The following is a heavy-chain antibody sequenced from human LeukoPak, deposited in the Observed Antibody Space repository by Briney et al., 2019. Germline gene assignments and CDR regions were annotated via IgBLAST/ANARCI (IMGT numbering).Heavy chain of an antibody. D-gene: IGHD6-13*01. CDR3: AKISPPRNIPAAAPDY. J-gene: IGHJ4*02. Sequence: GGSLRLSCAASGFTFSSYAMSWVRQAPGKGLEWVSAISGSGGSTYYADSVKGRFAISRDNSKSTLHLQMNSLRAEDTAVFYCAKISPPRNIPAAAPDYWGQGTLVTVSS. CDR2: ISGSGGST. CDR1: GFTFSSYA. V-gene: IGHV3-23*01.